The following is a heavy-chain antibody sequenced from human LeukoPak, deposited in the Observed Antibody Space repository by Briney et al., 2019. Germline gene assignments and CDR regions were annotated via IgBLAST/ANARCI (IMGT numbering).Heavy chain of an antibody. J-gene: IGHJ6*03. CDR1: GYTFTSYD. CDR3: ARGVPVRRFLLYCSGGSCYSHYMDV. V-gene: IGHV1-8*03. CDR2: MNPNSGNT. Sequence: ASVKVSCKASGYTFTSYDINWVRQATGQGLEWMGWMNPNSGNTDYAQKFQGRVTITRNTSISTAYMELSSLRSEDTAVYYCARGVPVRRFLLYCSGGSCYSHYMDVWGKGTTVTVSS. D-gene: IGHD2-15*01.